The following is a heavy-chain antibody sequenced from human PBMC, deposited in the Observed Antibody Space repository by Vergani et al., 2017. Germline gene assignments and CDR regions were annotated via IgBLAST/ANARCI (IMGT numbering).Heavy chain of an antibody. CDR1: GFTFSGSA. CDR3: TSNIAAYLTYSYYYGMDV. V-gene: IGHV3-73*01. J-gene: IGHJ6*04. CDR2: IRSKANSYAT. D-gene: IGHD6-13*01. Sequence: EVQLVESGGGLVQPGGSLKLSCAASGFTFSGSAMHWVRQASGKGLEWVGRIRSKANSYATVYAASGKGRFTISRDDSKNTAYQQMNSLKTEDTAVYYCTSNIAAYLTYSYYYGMDVWGEGTTVTVSS.